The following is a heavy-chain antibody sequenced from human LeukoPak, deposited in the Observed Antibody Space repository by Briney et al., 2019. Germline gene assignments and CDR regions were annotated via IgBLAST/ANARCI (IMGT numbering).Heavy chain of an antibody. CDR3: AIPSIAPY. D-gene: IGHD6-6*01. CDR2: IKHDGDT. J-gene: IGHJ4*02. V-gene: IGHV4-34*01. Sequence: SETLSLTCVVHGGSVSRYYWSWVRQRQGKGLEWIGEIKHDGDTNVNPSLKSRVTMSRDTSKNQFSLKLDSVTAADSAMYYCAIPSIAPYWGQGVLVTVSS. CDR1: GGSVSRYY.